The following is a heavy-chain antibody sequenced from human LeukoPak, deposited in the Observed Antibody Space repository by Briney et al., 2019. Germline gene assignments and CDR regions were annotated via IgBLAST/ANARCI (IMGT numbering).Heavy chain of an antibody. V-gene: IGHV3-33*08. CDR2: IWYDGSNK. D-gene: IGHD3-10*01. CDR3: ARALWFGELTFDY. J-gene: IGHJ4*02. CDR1: GFTFSNYA. Sequence: GGSLRLSCAASGFTFSNYAMNWVRQAPGKGLEWVAVIWYDGSNKYYADSVKGRFTISRDNSKNTLYLQMNSLRAEDTAVYYCARALWFGELTFDYWGQGTLVTVSS.